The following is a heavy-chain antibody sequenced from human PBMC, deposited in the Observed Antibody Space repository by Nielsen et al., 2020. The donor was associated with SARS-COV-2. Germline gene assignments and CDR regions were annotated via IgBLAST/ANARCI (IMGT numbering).Heavy chain of an antibody. CDR3: ARVRLGMDV. CDR2: LKPSAGST. Sequence: ASVKVSCKASGYTFTNNYLHWVRQAPGQGLEWMGILKPSAGSTTFADKFQGRVTMTRDTSTSTVYMELSSLRPEDTAVYYCARVRLGMDVWGQGTTVTVSS. J-gene: IGHJ6*02. CDR1: GYTFTNNY. V-gene: IGHV1-46*01.